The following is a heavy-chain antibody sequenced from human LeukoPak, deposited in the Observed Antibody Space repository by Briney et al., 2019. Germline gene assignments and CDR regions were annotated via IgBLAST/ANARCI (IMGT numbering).Heavy chain of an antibody. J-gene: IGHJ4*02. CDR1: GDSVSSNSAA. D-gene: IGHD2-2*01. Sequence: SQTLSLTCAISGDSVSSNSAAWNWSRRSPSKGLEWLGRTYYRSKCYNDYAVSVKSRITINPDTSKNQFSLQLNSVTPEDTAVYYCARHSTSQQFDYWGQGTLVTVSS. V-gene: IGHV6-1*01. CDR2: TYYRSKCYN. CDR3: ARHSTSQQFDY.